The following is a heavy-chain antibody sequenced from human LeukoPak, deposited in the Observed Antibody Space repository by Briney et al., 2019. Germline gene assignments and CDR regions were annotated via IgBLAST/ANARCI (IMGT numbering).Heavy chain of an antibody. J-gene: IGHJ6*03. CDR3: AREERENYSGSAAGSYYMDV. D-gene: IGHD1-26*01. CDR2: IIPIFGTA. CDR1: GGTFSSYA. V-gene: IGHV1-69*05. Sequence: GASVKVSCKASGGTFSSYAISWVRQAPGQGLEWMGGIIPIFGTANYAQKFQGRVTITTDESTSTAYMELSSLRSEDTAVYYCAREERENYSGSAAGSYYMDVWGKGTTVTVSS.